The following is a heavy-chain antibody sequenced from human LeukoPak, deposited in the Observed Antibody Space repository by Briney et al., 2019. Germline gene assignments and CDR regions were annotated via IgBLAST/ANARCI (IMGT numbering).Heavy chain of an antibody. Sequence: PSETLSLTCTVSGGSISSSSYYWGWIRQSPGRGLEWIGTIYYSGSTYYNPSLKSRVTRSVDTSKNQFSLKLGSVTAADTAVYYCARQRGGSDYNGVFDYWGQGTLVTVSS. J-gene: IGHJ4*02. CDR3: ARQRGGSDYNGVFDY. D-gene: IGHD4-11*01. CDR1: GGSISSSSYY. V-gene: IGHV4-39*01. CDR2: IYYSGST.